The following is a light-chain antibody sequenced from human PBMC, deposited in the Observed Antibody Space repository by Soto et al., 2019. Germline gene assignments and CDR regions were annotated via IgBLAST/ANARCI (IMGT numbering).Light chain of an antibody. CDR2: GAS. V-gene: IGKV3-20*01. Sequence: EIVLTQSPGTLPLSPGERATLSCRASQSVSISYLAWYQQKPGQAPRLLIYGASSRATGSPDRFSGSGSGTDFTLTISRLEPEEFAVYYCQQYGSFTFGPGTKVDIK. CDR3: QQYGSFT. J-gene: IGKJ3*01. CDR1: QSVSISY.